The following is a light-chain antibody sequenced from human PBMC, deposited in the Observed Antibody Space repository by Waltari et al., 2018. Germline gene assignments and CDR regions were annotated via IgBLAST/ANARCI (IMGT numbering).Light chain of an antibody. V-gene: IGKV2-30*02. CDR3: MQGTHWPLT. Sequence: DAAMTQSPLSPPVTLGQPASISCRSSQSLVHSDGNTYLNWFDQRPGQSPRRLIYKVSRRESGVPDRFSGSGSGTDFTLKISRVEAEDVGIYYCMQGTHWPLTFGQGTRLEI. J-gene: IGKJ5*01. CDR1: QSLVHSDGNTY. CDR2: KVS.